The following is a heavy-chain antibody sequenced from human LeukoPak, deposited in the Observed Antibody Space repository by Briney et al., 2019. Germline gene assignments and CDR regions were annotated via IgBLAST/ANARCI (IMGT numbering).Heavy chain of an antibody. Sequence: GGSLRLSCAASGFTFSSYGMHWVRQAPGKGLGWVAVIWYDGSNKYYADSVKGRFTISRDNSKNTLYMKMKSLRDEDTAVYYCAKGPISYCSSTSCYWRNWFDPWGQGTLVTVSS. CDR2: IWYDGSNK. J-gene: IGHJ5*02. CDR1: GFTFSSYG. V-gene: IGHV3-33*06. CDR3: AKGPISYCSSTSCYWRNWFDP. D-gene: IGHD2-2*01.